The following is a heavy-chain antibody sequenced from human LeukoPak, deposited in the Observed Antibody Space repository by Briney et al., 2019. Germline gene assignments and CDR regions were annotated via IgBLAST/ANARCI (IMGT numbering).Heavy chain of an antibody. CDR1: GGSISSSSYY. Sequence: SETLSLTCTVSGGSISSSSYYWGWIRQPPGKGLEWIGSIYYSGSTYYNPSLKSRVTISVDTSKNQFSLKLSSVTAADTAVYYCARDRRGYSYGYRAFDIWGQGTMVTVSS. J-gene: IGHJ3*02. D-gene: IGHD5-18*01. CDR2: IYYSGST. CDR3: ARDRRGYSYGYRAFDI. V-gene: IGHV4-39*07.